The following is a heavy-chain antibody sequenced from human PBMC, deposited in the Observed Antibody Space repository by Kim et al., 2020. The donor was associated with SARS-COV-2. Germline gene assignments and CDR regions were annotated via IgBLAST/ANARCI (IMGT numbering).Heavy chain of an antibody. J-gene: IGHJ4*02. CDR1: GFTFSIYW. CDR3: ARVPNSSGWYGVY. V-gene: IGHV3-74*01. CDR2: INSDGSST. D-gene: IGHD6-19*01. Sequence: GGSLRLSCAASGFTFSIYWMHWVHQAPGKGLVWVSRINSDGSSTTYADSVTGRFTISRDNPKNTLYLQMNSLRPEDTAVYYCARVPNSSGWYGVYWGQGTLVTVSS.